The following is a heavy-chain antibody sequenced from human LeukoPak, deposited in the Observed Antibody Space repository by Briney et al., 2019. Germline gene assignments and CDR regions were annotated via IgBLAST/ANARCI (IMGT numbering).Heavy chain of an antibody. J-gene: IGHJ4*02. CDR2: ISKDGSDK. CDR1: GFTFSDYA. D-gene: IGHD1-7*01. CDR3: ARDNWWNYDY. V-gene: IGHV3-30-3*01. Sequence: PGGSLRLSCAASGFTFSDYAMHWVRQAPGKGLEWVAVISKDGSDKYYPGSVRGRFTISRDNSKNTIYLQMDSLRAEDTAIYYCARDNWWNYDYWGQGTLVTVSS.